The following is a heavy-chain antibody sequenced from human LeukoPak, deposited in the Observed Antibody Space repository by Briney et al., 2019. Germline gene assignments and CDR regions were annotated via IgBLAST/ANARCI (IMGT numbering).Heavy chain of an antibody. CDR3: WVRYSPDAFDI. J-gene: IGHJ3*02. D-gene: IGHD3-9*01. Sequence: GGSLRLSCAASGFTLSSYWMSWVRQAPGKGLEWVAFIRYDGGEKDYADPVKGRFTISRDNSKNTLYLQMNSLRAEDTAVYYCWVRYSPDAFDIWGQGTMVTVSS. CDR1: GFTLSSYW. CDR2: IRYDGGEK. V-gene: IGHV3-30*02.